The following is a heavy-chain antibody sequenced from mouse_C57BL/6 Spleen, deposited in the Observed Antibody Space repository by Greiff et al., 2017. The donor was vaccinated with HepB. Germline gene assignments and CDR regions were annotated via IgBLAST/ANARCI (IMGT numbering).Heavy chain of an antibody. CDR2: INYDGSST. CDR3: ARDGDGYYYAMDY. J-gene: IGHJ4*01. V-gene: IGHV5-16*01. CDR1: GFTFSDYY. Sequence: EVQLVESEGGLVQPGSSMKLSCTASGFTFSDYYMAWVRQVPEKGLEWVANINYDGSSTYYLDSLKSRFIISRDNAKNILYLQMSSLKSEDTATYYCARDGDGYYYAMDYWGQGTSVTFSS. D-gene: IGHD2-3*01.